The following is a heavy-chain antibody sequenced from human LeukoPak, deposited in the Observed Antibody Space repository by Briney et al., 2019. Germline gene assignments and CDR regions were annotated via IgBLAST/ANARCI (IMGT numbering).Heavy chain of an antibody. CDR3: ARGWNYGDY. CDR2: IYYGVST. CDR1: GGSINNYY. V-gene: IGHV4-59*01. Sequence: PSETLSLTCTVSGGSINNYYWSWIRQSPGKGLEWIGYIYYGVSTNYNPSLRGRVTMSVDTSNNQVSLELSSVTAADTAVYYCARGWNYGDYWGQGTLVTVSS. J-gene: IGHJ4*02. D-gene: IGHD3-3*01.